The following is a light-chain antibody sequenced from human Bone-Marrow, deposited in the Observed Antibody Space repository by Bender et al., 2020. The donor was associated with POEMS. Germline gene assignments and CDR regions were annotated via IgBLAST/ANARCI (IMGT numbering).Light chain of an antibody. CDR3: SSYAGTVTPVV. Sequence: QSALTQPASVSGSPGQSIAISCTGTSSDVGGYNYVSWYQQHPGKAPKLIVYDVSDRPSGVSNRFSGSKSGNTASLTISGLQAEDEADYYCSSYAGTVTPVVFGGGTKVTIL. V-gene: IGLV2-14*03. J-gene: IGLJ2*01. CDR2: DVS. CDR1: SSDVGGYNY.